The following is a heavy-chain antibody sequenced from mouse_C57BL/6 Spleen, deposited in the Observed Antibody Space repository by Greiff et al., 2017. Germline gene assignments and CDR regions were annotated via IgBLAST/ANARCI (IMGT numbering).Heavy chain of an antibody. CDR1: GFTFSDYG. CDR2: ISSGSSTI. J-gene: IGHJ4*01. CDR3: ASGYAMDY. V-gene: IGHV5-17*01. Sequence: EVLLVQSGGGLVKPGGSLKLSCAASGFTFSDYGMHWVRQAPGKGLEWVAYISSGSSTIYYADTVTGRFTISRDNAKNTLFMQMTSLRPEDTAMYYYASGYAMDYWGQGTTVTVSS.